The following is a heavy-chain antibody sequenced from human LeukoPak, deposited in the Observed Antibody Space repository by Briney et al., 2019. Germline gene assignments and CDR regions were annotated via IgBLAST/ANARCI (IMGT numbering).Heavy chain of an antibody. D-gene: IGHD6-19*01. J-gene: IGHJ6*02. V-gene: IGHV4-59*01. CDR1: GGSMNSYY. CDR2: IYYTGST. Sequence: SETLSLTCSVSGGSMNSYYWSWIRQSPGKGLEWIGYIYYTGSTNYNPSLMSRVTISLDTSKNQFSLRLSSLTAADTAVYYCARYSGMTVAGTVYYGMDVWGQGTTVTVSS. CDR3: ARYSGMTVAGTVYYGMDV.